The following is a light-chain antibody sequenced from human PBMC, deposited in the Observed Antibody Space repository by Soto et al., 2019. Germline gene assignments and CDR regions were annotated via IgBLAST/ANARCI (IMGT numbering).Light chain of an antibody. CDR3: GTWDSSLSAV. V-gene: IGLV1-51*01. J-gene: IGLJ2*01. Sequence: QSVLTQPPSVSAAPGQKVTISCSGSSSNIGNNYVSWYQQLPGTVPKLLIYDNNKRPSGIPDRFSGSKSGTSATLGITGLQTGDEADYYCGTWDSSLSAVFGGGTKLTVL. CDR1: SSNIGNNY. CDR2: DNN.